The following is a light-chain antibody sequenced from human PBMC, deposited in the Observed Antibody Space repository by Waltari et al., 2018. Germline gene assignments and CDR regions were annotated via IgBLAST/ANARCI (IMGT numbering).Light chain of an antibody. CDR1: QSVGSD. Sequence: EIVMTQSPVTLSVSPGARATLSCRASQSVGSDLAWYQQKPGQVPRLLIYGASARATGIPARFSGSGSGTEFTLTISSMQSEDFAVYYCQQYNQWPPFTFGGGTKVEIK. CDR3: QQYNQWPPFT. CDR2: GAS. J-gene: IGKJ4*01. V-gene: IGKV3-15*01.